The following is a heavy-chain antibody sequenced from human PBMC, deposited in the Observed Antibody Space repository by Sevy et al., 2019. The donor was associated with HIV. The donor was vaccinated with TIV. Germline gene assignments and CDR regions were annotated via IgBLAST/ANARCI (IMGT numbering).Heavy chain of an antibody. V-gene: IGHV4-4*02. D-gene: IGHD1-1*01. J-gene: IGHJ3*02. CDR1: GGSISSSNW. CDR3: ATRTGPRSPVFDI. Sequence: SETLSLTCAVSGGSISSSNWWSWVRQPPGKGLEWIGEIYHSGSTKYNPSLETRVTISVDKVKNQFSLKLTSVTAADTAVYYCATRTGPRSPVFDIWGQGTMVTVSS. CDR2: IYHSGST.